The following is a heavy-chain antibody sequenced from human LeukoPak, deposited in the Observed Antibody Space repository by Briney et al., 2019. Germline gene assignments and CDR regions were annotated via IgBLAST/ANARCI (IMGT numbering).Heavy chain of an antibody. CDR2: INHSGSN. CDR3: ARAPPVVRGSAIDY. J-gene: IGHJ4*02. Sequence: SETLSLTYAVYGGSFSGYYCSWIRQPPGKGLEWIGEINHSGSNNYNPSLKRRVTISVDTSKNQFSLKLSSVTAADTAVYYCARAPPVVRGSAIDYWGQGTLVTVSS. D-gene: IGHD3-10*01. V-gene: IGHV4-34*01. CDR1: GGSFSGYY.